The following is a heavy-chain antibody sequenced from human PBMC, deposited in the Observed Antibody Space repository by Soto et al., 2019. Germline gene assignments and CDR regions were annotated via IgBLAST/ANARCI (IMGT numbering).Heavy chain of an antibody. J-gene: IGHJ3*02. CDR3: ARKVRHGDLDAFDI. CDR2: IYYSGST. CDR1: GGSISSSSYY. V-gene: IGHV4-39*01. Sequence: SETLSLTCTVSGGSISSSSYYGGWIRQPPGKGLEWIGSIYYSGSTYYNPSLRSRVTISVDTSKNQFSLKLSSVTAADTAVYCCARKVRHGDLDAFDIWGQGTMVTVSS. D-gene: IGHD4-17*01.